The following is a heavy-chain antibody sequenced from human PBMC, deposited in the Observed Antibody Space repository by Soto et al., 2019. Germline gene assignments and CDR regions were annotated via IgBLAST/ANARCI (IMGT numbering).Heavy chain of an antibody. Sequence: QVQLQESGPGLVKPSETLSLTCTVSGGSISSYYWSWIRQPAGKGLEWIGRIYTSGSTNYNPSLKSRVTMSVDTSKNQFSLKLSSVTAADTAVYYCAIEGQYSSSPGVDYWGQGTLVTVSS. V-gene: IGHV4-4*07. CDR1: GGSISSYY. CDR2: IYTSGST. CDR3: AIEGQYSSSPGVDY. J-gene: IGHJ4*02. D-gene: IGHD6-13*01.